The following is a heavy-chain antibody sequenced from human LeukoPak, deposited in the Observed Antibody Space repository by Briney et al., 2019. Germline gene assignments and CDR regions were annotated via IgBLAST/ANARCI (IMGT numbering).Heavy chain of an antibody. CDR1: GGSISSCY. V-gene: IGHV4-4*07. J-gene: IGHJ3*02. CDR3: ARDVTDAFDI. CDR2: IYTSGST. Sequence: MTSETLSLTCTVSGGSISSCYWSWIQQPAGKGLEWIGRIYTSGSTNYNPSLKSRVTISVDKSKNQFSLKLSSVTAADTAVYYCARDVTDAFDIWGQGTMVTVSS.